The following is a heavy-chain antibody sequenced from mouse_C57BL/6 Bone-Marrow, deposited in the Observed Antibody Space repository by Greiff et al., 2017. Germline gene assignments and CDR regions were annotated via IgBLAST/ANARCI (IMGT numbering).Heavy chain of an antibody. D-gene: IGHD2-4*01. Sequence: VHLVESGGGLVKPGGSLKLSCAASGFTFSSYAMSWVRQTPEKRLEWVATISDGGSYTYYPANVKGRFTISRDNAKNNLYLQMSHLKAEDTAMYYCARDRDYDAWFAYWGQGTLVTVSA. V-gene: IGHV5-4*01. CDR1: GFTFSSYA. CDR3: ARDRDYDAWFAY. CDR2: ISDGGSYT. J-gene: IGHJ3*01.